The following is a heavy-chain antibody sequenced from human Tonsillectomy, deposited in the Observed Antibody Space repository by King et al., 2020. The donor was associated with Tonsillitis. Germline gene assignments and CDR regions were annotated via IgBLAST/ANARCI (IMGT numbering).Heavy chain of an antibody. CDR2: IYHRGST. CDR3: ARAPNVRGYSYGGWFDP. Sequence: VQLQESGPGLVKPSGTLSLTCAVSGGSTSSSNWWSWVRQPPGKGLEWIGEIYHRGSTNYNPSLKSRVTISVDKSKNQFSLKLSSVTAAETAVYYCARAPNVRGYSYGGWFDPWGQGTLVTVSS. D-gene: IGHD5-18*01. CDR1: GGSTSSSNW. J-gene: IGHJ5*02. V-gene: IGHV4-4*02.